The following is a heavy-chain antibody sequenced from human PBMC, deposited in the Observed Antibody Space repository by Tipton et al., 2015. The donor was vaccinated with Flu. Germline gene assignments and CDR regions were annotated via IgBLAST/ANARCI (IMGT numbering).Heavy chain of an antibody. CDR3: VRDAAIDNYFAL. CDR1: GFPFSNFE. Sequence: SLRLSCVASGFPFSNFEMNWVRQAPGKGLEWISYISDSDGSIYYADSVKGRFTISRDNAKNSLYLQMDSLRVEDTAVYWCVRDAAIDNYFALWGQGTLVTVSS. D-gene: IGHD5-24*01. CDR2: ISDSDGSI. J-gene: IGHJ5*02. V-gene: IGHV3-48*03.